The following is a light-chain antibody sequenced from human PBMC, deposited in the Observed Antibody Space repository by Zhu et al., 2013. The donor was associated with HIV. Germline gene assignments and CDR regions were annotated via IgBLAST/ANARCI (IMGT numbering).Light chain of an antibody. J-gene: IGKJ1*01. CDR3: QQYNSYPWT. CDR1: QDISSA. V-gene: IGKV1-13*02. Sequence: IQLTQSPSFLSASIGDRVAITCRASQDISSALAWYQQKPGEPPKLLIYDASDLQSGVPSRFSGSGSGTEFTLTISSLQPDDFATYYCQQYNSYPWTFGQGTKVEIK. CDR2: DAS.